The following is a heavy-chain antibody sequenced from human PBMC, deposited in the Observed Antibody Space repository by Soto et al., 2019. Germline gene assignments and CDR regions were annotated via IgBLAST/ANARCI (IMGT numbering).Heavy chain of an antibody. J-gene: IGHJ6*02. Sequence: EVQLVESGGGLVQPGGSLRLSCAASGFTFSSFHMNWVRQAPGRGLEWVAYITSSSDTIYYSDSVKGRFTISRDNGKNXXFLQMNSLRDEETAVYYCARVVVVIPPGYYYAMDVWGQGTTVTVSS. CDR3: ARVVVVIPPGYYYAMDV. D-gene: IGHD3-22*01. V-gene: IGHV3-48*02. CDR2: ITSSSDTI. CDR1: GFTFSSFH.